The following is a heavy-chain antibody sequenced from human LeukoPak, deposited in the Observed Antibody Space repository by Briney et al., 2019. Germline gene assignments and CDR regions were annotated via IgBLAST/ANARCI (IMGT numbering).Heavy chain of an antibody. CDR3: AKGHGDASGYYYFDY. Sequence: GGSLRLSCAASGFTFSSYAMSWVRQAPGKGLEWVSAISGSGGSTYYADFVKGRFTISRDNSKNTLDLQMSSLRVEDTAVYYCAKGHGDASGYYYFDYWGQGTLVTVSS. CDR2: ISGSGGST. V-gene: IGHV3-23*01. J-gene: IGHJ4*02. D-gene: IGHD3-22*01. CDR1: GFTFSSYA.